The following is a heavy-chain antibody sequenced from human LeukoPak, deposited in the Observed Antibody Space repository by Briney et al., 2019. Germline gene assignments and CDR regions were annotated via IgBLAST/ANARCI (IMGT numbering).Heavy chain of an antibody. CDR1: GFTFSTYW. CDR3: ARGGGGDYFYYYGMDV. J-gene: IGHJ6*02. D-gene: IGHD4-17*01. Sequence: PGGSLRLSCAASGFTFSTYWMHWVRQAPGKGLVWVSRINTDGSTTTYADSVKGRFTISRDNAKNTLYLQMNSLRAEDTAVYYCARGGGGDYFYYYGMDVWGQGTTVTVSS. V-gene: IGHV3-74*01. CDR2: INTDGSTT.